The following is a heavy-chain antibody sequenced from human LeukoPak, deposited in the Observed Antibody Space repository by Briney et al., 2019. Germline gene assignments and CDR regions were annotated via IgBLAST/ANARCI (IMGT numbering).Heavy chain of an antibody. Sequence: PGGSLRLSCAASGFTFSNYWMSWVRQAPGEGLEWVANIKQAGSEKYYVDSVKGRFTISRDNAKNSLYLQMNSLRAEDTAVYYCAKCILTGYYKGYMDVWGKGTTVTISS. D-gene: IGHD3-9*01. CDR1: GFTFSNYW. J-gene: IGHJ6*03. CDR3: AKCILTGYYKGYMDV. V-gene: IGHV3-7*03. CDR2: IKQAGSEK.